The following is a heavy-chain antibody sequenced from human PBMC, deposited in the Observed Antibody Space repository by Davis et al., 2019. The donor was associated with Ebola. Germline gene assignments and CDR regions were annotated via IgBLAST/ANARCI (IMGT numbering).Heavy chain of an antibody. V-gene: IGHV4-59*01. CDR1: GGSISSYY. D-gene: IGHD3-3*01. CDR3: AKGNYDFWCGYPWYYYYGMDV. J-gene: IGHJ6*02. Sequence: SETLSLTCTVSGGSISSYYWSWIRQPPGKGLEWIGYIYYSGSTNYNPSLKSRVTISVDTSKNQFSLKLSSVTAADTAVYYCAKGNYDFWCGYPWYYYYGMDVWGQGTTVTVSS. CDR2: IYYSGST.